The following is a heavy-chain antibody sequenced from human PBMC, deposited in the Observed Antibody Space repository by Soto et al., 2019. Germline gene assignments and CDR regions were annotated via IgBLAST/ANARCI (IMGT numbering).Heavy chain of an antibody. D-gene: IGHD5-12*01. V-gene: IGHV1-69*01. CDR3: ARNYGHDCGGGDCYFYF. CDR2: PIPLFGTP. J-gene: IGHJ4*02. Sequence: QVQWGQSGAEVKKPGSSVRVSCKPSGGTFSRYAINWVRRAPGQGFEWMGGPIPLFGTPNYAQKFRGRVTITADESASTAHMELRSLTSDDTAVYYCARNYGHDCGGGDCYFYFWGQGTLVTVSS. CDR1: GGTFSRYA.